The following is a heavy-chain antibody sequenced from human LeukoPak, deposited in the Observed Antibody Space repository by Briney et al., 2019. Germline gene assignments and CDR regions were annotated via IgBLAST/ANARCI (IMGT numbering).Heavy chain of an antibody. Sequence: PGGSLRPSCAASGFTFSSYAMHWVRQAPGKGLEWVAVISYDGSNKYYADSVKGRFTISRDNSKNTLYLQMNSLRAEDTAVYYCARDRDYGDYPYYFDYWGQGTLVTVSS. CDR2: ISYDGSNK. CDR1: GFTFSSYA. D-gene: IGHD4-17*01. J-gene: IGHJ4*02. V-gene: IGHV3-30-3*01. CDR3: ARDRDYGDYPYYFDY.